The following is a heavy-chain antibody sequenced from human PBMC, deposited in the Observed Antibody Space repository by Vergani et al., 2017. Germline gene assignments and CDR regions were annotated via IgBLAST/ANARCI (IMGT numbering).Heavy chain of an antibody. CDR1: GFSLNTRGVS. V-gene: IGHV2-5*04. CDR2: SYWNDDQ. CDR3: IYRKTVCGNTVCFYPFYYFYEMDV. D-gene: IGHD1-7*01. Sequence: QITLKESGPTLVKPTQTLTLTCTFSGFSLNTRGVSVAWIRQPPGKALDWLALSYWNDDQHYSPSLNNRVTITNDTSKNQVILTMTNMDYVDTGSYCCIYRKTVCGNTVCFYPFYYFYEMDVRGKGTTGTVSP. J-gene: IGHJ6*04.